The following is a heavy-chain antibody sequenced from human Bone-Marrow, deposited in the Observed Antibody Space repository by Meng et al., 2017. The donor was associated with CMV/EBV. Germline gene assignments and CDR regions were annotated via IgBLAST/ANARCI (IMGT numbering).Heavy chain of an antibody. CDR1: GGSVSSNSAA. D-gene: IGHD1-26*01. J-gene: IGHJ4*02. CDR3: ASLHSGSHLDRDY. V-gene: IGHV6-1*01. CDR2: TYYRSKWYN. Sequence: GGSVSSNSAAWNWIRQSPSRGLEWLGRTYYRSKWYNNYAVSVKSRVTINPDTSKNQFSLQLNSVTPEDTAVYYCASLHSGSHLDRDYWGQGTLVTVSS.